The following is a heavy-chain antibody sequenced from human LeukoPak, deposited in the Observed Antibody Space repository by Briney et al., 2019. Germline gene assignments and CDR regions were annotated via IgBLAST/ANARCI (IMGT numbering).Heavy chain of an antibody. V-gene: IGHV3-7*01. D-gene: IGHD3-9*01. CDR3: AGELGGVRYFDWLYAFDY. J-gene: IGHJ4*02. CDR2: IKQDGSEK. Sequence: GGSLRLSCAASGFTFSSYWMSWVRQAPGKGLEWVANIKQDGSEKYYVDSVKGRFTISRDNAKNSLYLQMNSLRAEDTAVYYFAGELGGVRYFDWLYAFDYWGQGTLVTVSS. CDR1: GFTFSSYW.